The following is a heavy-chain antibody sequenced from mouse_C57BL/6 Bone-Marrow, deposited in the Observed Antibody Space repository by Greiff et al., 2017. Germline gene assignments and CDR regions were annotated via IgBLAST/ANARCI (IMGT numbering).Heavy chain of an antibody. V-gene: IGHV1-81*01. CDR1: GYTFTSYG. CDR2: IYPRSGNT. Sequence: VKLMESGAELARPGASVKLSCKASGYTFTSYGISWVKQRTGQGLEWIGEIYPRSGNTYYNEKFKGKATLTADKSSSTAYMELRSLTSEDAAVYFCARSIYGFDYWGQGTTLTVSS. J-gene: IGHJ2*01. CDR3: ARSIYGFDY. D-gene: IGHD1-1*01.